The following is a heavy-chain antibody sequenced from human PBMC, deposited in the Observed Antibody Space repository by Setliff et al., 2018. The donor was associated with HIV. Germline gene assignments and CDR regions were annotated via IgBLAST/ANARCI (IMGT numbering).Heavy chain of an antibody. CDR2: IGPYNDRT. V-gene: IGHV1-18*01. CDR1: GYMFIAYG. D-gene: IGHD2-21*01. J-gene: IGHJ4*02. CDR3: ASGDFDF. Sequence: ASVKVSCKTSGYMFIAYGMSWVRRAPGQGLEWMGWIGPYNDRTEYAQEFQGRVTFTRDSSASTVYMGMSSLRSEDTAMCYCASGDFDFWGQGTLVTVSS.